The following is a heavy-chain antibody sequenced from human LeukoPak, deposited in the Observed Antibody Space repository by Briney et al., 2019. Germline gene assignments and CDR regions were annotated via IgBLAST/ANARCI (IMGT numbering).Heavy chain of an antibody. CDR3: AKDPFGAIAAAASSPTPDYYYYYGMDV. J-gene: IGHJ6*02. V-gene: IGHV3-33*06. D-gene: IGHD6-13*01. CDR1: GFTFSSYG. Sequence: GGSLRLSCAASGFTFSSYGMHWVRQAPGKGLEWVAVIWYDGSNKYYADSVKGRFTISRDNSKNTLYLQMNSLRAEDTAVYYCAKDPFGAIAAAASSPTPDYYYYYGMDVWGQGTTVTVSS. CDR2: IWYDGSNK.